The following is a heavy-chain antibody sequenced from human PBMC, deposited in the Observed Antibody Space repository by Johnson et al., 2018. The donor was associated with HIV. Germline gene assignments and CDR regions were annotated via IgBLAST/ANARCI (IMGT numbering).Heavy chain of an antibody. V-gene: IGHV3-20*04. CDR2: INWNGDST. Sequence: VQLVESGGGVARPGGSLRLSCAASGFTFDDYGVSWVRQAPGKGLEWVSGINWNGDSTDYADSVKGRFTISRDNAKNSLFLQMNSLRAEDTALYYCARALLIAARPVGAFDIWGQGTMVTVSA. CDR3: ARALLIAARPVGAFDI. D-gene: IGHD6-6*01. J-gene: IGHJ3*02. CDR1: GFTFDDYG.